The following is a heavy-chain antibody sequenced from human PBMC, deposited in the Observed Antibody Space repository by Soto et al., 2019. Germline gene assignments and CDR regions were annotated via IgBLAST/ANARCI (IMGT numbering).Heavy chain of an antibody. CDR3: ARFGHSNSPRSSYYYYYYMDV. CDR1: GDSISSFY. Sequence: SETLSLTCTVSGDSISSFYWSWIRQPPGKGLEWLGYIYYSGGTIFNPSLEGRATISADTSKNQFSLKLSSVTAADTAVYYCARFGHSNSPRSSYYYYYYMDVWGKGTTVTVSS. J-gene: IGHJ6*03. V-gene: IGHV4-59*08. D-gene: IGHD6-6*01. CDR2: IYYSGGT.